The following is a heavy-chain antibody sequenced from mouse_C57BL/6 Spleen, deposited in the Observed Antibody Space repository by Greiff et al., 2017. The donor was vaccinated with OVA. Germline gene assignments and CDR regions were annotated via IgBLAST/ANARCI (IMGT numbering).Heavy chain of an antibody. J-gene: IGHJ1*03. CDR2: ISSGSSTI. D-gene: IGHD2-13*01. CDR3: ARGLLEWYFDV. CDR1: GFTFSDYG. V-gene: IGHV5-17*01. Sequence: EVQRVESGGGLVKPGGSLKLSCAASGFTFSDYGMHWVRQAPEKGLEWVAYISSGSSTIYYADTVKGRFTISRDNAKNTLFLQMTSLRSEDTAMYYCARGLLEWYFDVWGTGTTVTVSS.